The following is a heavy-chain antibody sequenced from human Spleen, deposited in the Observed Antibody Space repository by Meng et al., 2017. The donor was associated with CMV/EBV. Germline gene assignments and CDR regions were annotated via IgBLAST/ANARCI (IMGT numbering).Heavy chain of an antibody. J-gene: IGHJ4*02. Sequence: ASVKVSCKASGYTFTGYYMHWVRQAPGQGLEWMGWINPNSGGTNYAQKFQGRVTMTRDTSISTAYMELSRPRSDDTAVYYCAKGDKKQLLRGGNFDYWGQGTLVTVSS. D-gene: IGHD6-13*01. CDR1: GYTFTGYY. CDR2: INPNSGGT. V-gene: IGHV1-2*02. CDR3: AKGDKKQLLRGGNFDY.